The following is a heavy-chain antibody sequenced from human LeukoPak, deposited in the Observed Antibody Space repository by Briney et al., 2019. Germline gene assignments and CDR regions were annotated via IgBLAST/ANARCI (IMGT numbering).Heavy chain of an antibody. CDR1: GFTFSSYA. Sequence: TGGSLRLSCAASGFTFSSYAMSWVRQAPGKGLEWVSAISGSGGSTYYADSVKGRFTISRDNSKNTLYLQMNNLSAEDTAIYYCAKGYSSSSQNWFDPWGQGTLVTVSS. CDR3: AKGYSSSSQNWFDP. J-gene: IGHJ5*02. D-gene: IGHD6-6*01. CDR2: ISGSGGST. V-gene: IGHV3-23*01.